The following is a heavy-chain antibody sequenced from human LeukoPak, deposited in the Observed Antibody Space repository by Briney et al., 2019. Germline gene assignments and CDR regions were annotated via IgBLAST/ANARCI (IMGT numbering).Heavy chain of an antibody. V-gene: IGHV3-64*01. CDR3: AREYSSGWTYYYYYGMDV. J-gene: IGHJ6*02. Sequence: GGSLRLSCAASGFTFSSYAMHWVRQAPGKGLEYVSAISSNGGSTYYANSVKGRFTISRDNSKNTLYLQMGSLRAEDMAMYYCAREYSSGWTYYYYYGMDVWGQGTTVTVSS. CDR1: GFTFSSYA. D-gene: IGHD6-19*01. CDR2: ISSNGGST.